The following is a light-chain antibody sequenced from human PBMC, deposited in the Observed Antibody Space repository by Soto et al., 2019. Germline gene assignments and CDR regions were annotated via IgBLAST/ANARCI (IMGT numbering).Light chain of an antibody. CDR3: QTWSTDIRV. V-gene: IGLV4-69*01. Sequence: QSVLTQPPSASASLGASVKLTCTLSSGHNSYAIAWHQQQPEKGPRYLMKLNSDGSHSKGDGTPDRFSGSSSGAERYLTISSLQSEDEADYYCQTWSTDIRVFGGGTKLTVL. CDR1: SGHNSYA. CDR2: LNSDGSH. J-gene: IGLJ3*02.